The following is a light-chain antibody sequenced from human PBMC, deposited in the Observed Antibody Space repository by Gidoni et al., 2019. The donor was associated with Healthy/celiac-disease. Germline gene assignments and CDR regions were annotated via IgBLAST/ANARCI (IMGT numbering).Light chain of an antibody. CDR2: GAS. CDR1: QSVSSSY. CDR3: QQYGSSYT. V-gene: IGKV3-20*01. J-gene: IGKJ2*01. Sequence: EIVLTQSPGTLSLSPGERATLYCRISQSVSSSYLAWYQQKPGQAPRLLIYGASSRATGIPDRFSGRGSGTDFTLTISRLEPEDFAVYYCQQYGSSYTFGQGTKLEIK.